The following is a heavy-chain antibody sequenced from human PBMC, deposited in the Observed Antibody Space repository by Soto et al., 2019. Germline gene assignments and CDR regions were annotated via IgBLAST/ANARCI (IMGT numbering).Heavy chain of an antibody. CDR2: IWYDGSNK. D-gene: IGHD3-3*01. V-gene: IGHV3-33*01. J-gene: IGHJ6*02. CDR1: GFTFSSYG. CDR3: ARVDDFWSGSTLQYYYYGMDV. Sequence: QVQLVESGGGVVQPGRSLRLSCAASGFTFSSYGMHWVRQAPGKGLEWVAVIWYDGSNKYYADSVKGRFTISRDNSXDTLDLQMNSLRAEDTAVYYCARVDDFWSGSTLQYYYYGMDVWGQGTTVTVSS.